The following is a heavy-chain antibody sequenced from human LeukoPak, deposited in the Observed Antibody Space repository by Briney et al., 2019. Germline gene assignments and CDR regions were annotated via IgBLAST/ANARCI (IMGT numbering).Heavy chain of an antibody. CDR2: IYYSGRT. Sequence: PSETLSLACTVSGGSISSYYWIWIRQPPGKGLEWIGDIYYSGRTNYSPSLKSRVTMSVDTSKNQFSLKLSSVTAADTAVYYCARSLYGGMDVWGQGTTVTVSS. CDR1: GGSISSYY. J-gene: IGHJ6*02. CDR3: ARSLYGGMDV. D-gene: IGHD4-17*01. V-gene: IGHV4-59*12.